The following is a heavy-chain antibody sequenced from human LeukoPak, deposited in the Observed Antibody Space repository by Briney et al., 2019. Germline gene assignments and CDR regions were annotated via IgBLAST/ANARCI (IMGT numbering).Heavy chain of an antibody. CDR1: GGSISSYY. Sequence: PSETLSLTCTVPGGSISSYYWSSIRQTPGKGLERIGHIYYSGSTNYNPSLKSRVTISVDTSKNQFSLKLSSVTDADTAVYYCARSSVVGASNDYWGQGTLVTVSS. CDR3: ARSSVVGASNDY. V-gene: IGHV4-59*01. J-gene: IGHJ4*02. CDR2: IYYSGST. D-gene: IGHD1-26*01.